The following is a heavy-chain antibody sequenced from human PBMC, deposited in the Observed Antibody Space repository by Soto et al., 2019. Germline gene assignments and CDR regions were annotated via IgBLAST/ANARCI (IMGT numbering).Heavy chain of an antibody. D-gene: IGHD2-15*01. CDR1: GGSISSYY. CDR3: ARESRVDYYFYIDV. Sequence: SETLSLTCTVSGGSISSYYWSWIRQPPGKGLEWVGYIYYSGSTNYNPSLKSRVSISIDTSKNQFSLKLSSVTTADTAVYYCARESRVDYYFYIDVWGKGTSVTVSS. J-gene: IGHJ6*03. V-gene: IGHV4-59*01. CDR2: IYYSGST.